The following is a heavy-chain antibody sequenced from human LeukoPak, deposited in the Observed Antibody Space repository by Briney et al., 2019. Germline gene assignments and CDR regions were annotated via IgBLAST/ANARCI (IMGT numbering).Heavy chain of an antibody. Sequence: PGGSLRLSCAASGFTFSSYWMSWVRQAPGKGLEWVANIKQDGSEKYYVDSVKGRFTISRDNAKNSLYLQMNSLRAEDTAVYYCARGSKLWFGEDYYYMDVWGKGTTVTVSS. CDR2: IKQDGSEK. D-gene: IGHD3-10*01. J-gene: IGHJ6*03. CDR3: ARGSKLWFGEDYYYMDV. V-gene: IGHV3-7*01. CDR1: GFTFSSYW.